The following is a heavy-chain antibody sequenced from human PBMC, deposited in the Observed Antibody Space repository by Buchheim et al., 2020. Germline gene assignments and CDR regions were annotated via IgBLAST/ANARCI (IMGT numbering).Heavy chain of an antibody. CDR3: AREKKGGILVVPAAILWVGWFDP. V-gene: IGHV3-74*01. J-gene: IGHJ5*02. D-gene: IGHD2-2*02. CDR1: GFTFSSYW. Sequence: EVQLVESGGGLVQPGGSLRLSCAASGFTFSSYWMHWVRQAPGKGLVWVSRINSDGSSTSYADSVKGRFTIARDNAKNTLYLQMNSLRAEHTAVYYCAREKKGGILVVPAAILWVGWFDPWGQGTL. CDR2: INSDGSST.